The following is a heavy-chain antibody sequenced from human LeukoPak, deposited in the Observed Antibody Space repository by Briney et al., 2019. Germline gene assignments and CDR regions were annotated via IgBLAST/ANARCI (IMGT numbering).Heavy chain of an antibody. V-gene: IGHV3-20*04. CDR3: ARAGSGYSYGYGNWYFDL. D-gene: IGHD5-18*01. CDR1: GFTVSSNY. CDR2: INWNGGST. Sequence: GGSLRLSCAASGFTVSSNYMSWVRQAPGKGLEWVSGINWNGGSTGYADSVKGRFTISRDNAKNSLYLQMNSLRAEDTALYYCARAGSGYSYGYGNWYFDLWGRGTLVTVSS. J-gene: IGHJ2*01.